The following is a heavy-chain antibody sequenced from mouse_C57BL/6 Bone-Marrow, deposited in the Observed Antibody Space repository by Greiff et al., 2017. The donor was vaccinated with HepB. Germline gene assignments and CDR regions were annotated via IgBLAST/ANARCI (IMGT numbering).Heavy chain of an antibody. CDR3: ARSTMIKGWFAY. J-gene: IGHJ3*01. Sequence: QVQLQQSGPELVKPGASVKISCKASGYAFSSSWMNWVKQRPGKGLEWIGRIYPGDGDTNYNGKFKGKATLTADKSSSTAYMQLSRLTSDDSAVYFCARSTMIKGWFAYWGQGTLVTVSA. V-gene: IGHV1-82*01. CDR2: IYPGDGDT. CDR1: GYAFSSSW. D-gene: IGHD2-4*01.